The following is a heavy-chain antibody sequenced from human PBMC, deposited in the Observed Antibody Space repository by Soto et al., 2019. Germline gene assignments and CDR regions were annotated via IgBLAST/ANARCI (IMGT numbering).Heavy chain of an antibody. CDR1: GDSISSDNYY. V-gene: IGHV4-39*01. J-gene: IGHJ4*02. D-gene: IGHD2-8*01. Sequence: QLQLQESGPGLVKPSETLSLTCTVSGDSISSDNYYCGWIRQPPGKGLEWIGSIYYTGSTYYNTSPKSRVTMSVHTSKSQFSLKLSSVTAADTAVYYCARHPGYAVPTVYATHYFNYWRQGILVTVST. CDR3: ARHPGYAVPTVYATHYFNY. CDR2: IYYTGST.